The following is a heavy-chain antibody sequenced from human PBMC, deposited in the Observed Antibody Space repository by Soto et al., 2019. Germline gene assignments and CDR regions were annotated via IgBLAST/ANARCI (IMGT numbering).Heavy chain of an antibody. CDR3: ARATRASVRTAMVSYNLFDS. D-gene: IGHD5-18*01. Sequence: EVQLLASGGRLIQPGGSLRLSCAPSGFTFSGSAMTWVRQAPGQGLEWVSSVSGSGGNTYYADAVKGRFTISRDNSQNTLPLQMHGLRAADTAVYYCARATRASVRTAMVSYNLFDSWGQGTLVTVS. CDR2: VSGSGGNT. CDR1: GFTFSGSA. V-gene: IGHV3-23*01. J-gene: IGHJ5*02.